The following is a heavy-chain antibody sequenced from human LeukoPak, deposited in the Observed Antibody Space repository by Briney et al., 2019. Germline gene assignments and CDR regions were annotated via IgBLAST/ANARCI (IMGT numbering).Heavy chain of an antibody. CDR1: GFTFSSYW. CDR3: ARVVVFVGSDGMDV. Sequence: GGSLRLSCAASGFTFSSYWMSWVRQAPGKGREWVANIKQDGSEKYYVDSVKGRFTISRDNAKNSLYLQMNSLRAEDTAVYYCARVVVFVGSDGMDVWGQGTTVTVSS. CDR2: IKQDGSEK. J-gene: IGHJ6*02. D-gene: IGHD3-10*01. V-gene: IGHV3-7*01.